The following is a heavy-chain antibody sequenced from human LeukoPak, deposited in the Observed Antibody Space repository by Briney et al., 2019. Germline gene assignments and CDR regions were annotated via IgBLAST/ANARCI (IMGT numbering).Heavy chain of an antibody. Sequence: PGGSLRLSCAASGFTFSSYEMNWVRQAPGKGLEWVSYISSSGSTIYYADSVKGRFTISRDNAKNSLYLQMNSLRAEDTAVYYCARDHFQQMDVWGKGTTVTISS. V-gene: IGHV3-48*03. J-gene: IGHJ6*04. CDR2: ISSSGSTI. CDR3: ARDHFQQMDV. D-gene: IGHD6-13*01. CDR1: GFTFSSYE.